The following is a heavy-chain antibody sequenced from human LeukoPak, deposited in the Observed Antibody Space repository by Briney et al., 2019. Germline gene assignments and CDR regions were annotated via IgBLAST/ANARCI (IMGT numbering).Heavy chain of an antibody. Sequence: GGSLRLSCSASGFTFSSYSMNWVRQAPGKGLEWVAFIRYDGSNKYYADSVKARFTLSRVNSKNTMYLQMNTLRAEDTAVYYCATGYSSGWYGRLDYWGQGTLVTVSS. CDR2: IRYDGSNK. V-gene: IGHV3-30*02. D-gene: IGHD6-19*01. CDR1: GFTFSSYS. CDR3: ATGYSSGWYGRLDY. J-gene: IGHJ4*02.